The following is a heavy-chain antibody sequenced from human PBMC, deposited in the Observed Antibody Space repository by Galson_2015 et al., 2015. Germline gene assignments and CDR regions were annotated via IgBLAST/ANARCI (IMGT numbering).Heavy chain of an antibody. CDR1: GFTFIYYA. D-gene: IGHD3-10*01. CDR3: ARGLRVYGSEIYGDDYFDF. J-gene: IGHJ4*02. V-gene: IGHV1-3*01. CDR2: INGGSGNT. Sequence: SVKVSCKASGFTFIYYAIHWVRQAPGQRLEWMGWINGGSGNTKYSQNFQARVTITRDTSASTVYMELSSLRSEDTAVYYCARGLRVYGSEIYGDDYFDFWGQGTPVTVSS.